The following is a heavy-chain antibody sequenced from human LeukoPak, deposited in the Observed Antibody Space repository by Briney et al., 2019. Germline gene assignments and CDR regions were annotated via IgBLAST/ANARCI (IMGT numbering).Heavy chain of an antibody. CDR1: GGSVSSGSYY. V-gene: IGHV4-61*01. CDR2: IYYSGST. Sequence: PSETLSLTCTVSGGSVSSGSYYWSWIRQPPGKGLEWIGYIYYSGSTNYNPSLKSRVTISVDTSKNQFSLKLSSVTAADTAVYYCARGGMVNPFDYWGQGTLVTVSS. J-gene: IGHJ4*02. CDR3: ARGGMVNPFDY. D-gene: IGHD5-18*01.